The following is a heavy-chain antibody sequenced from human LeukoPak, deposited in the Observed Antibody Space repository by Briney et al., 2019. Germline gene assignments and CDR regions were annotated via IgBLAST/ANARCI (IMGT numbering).Heavy chain of an antibody. J-gene: IGHJ4*02. D-gene: IGHD3-3*01. CDR1: GFTFSSHW. V-gene: IGHV3-74*01. CDR2: INSDGSST. CDR3: ALSVYDFWSGYDY. Sequence: QPGGSLRLSCAASGFTFSSHWMHWVRQAPGKGLVWVSRINSDGSSTSYADSVKGRFTISRDNAKNTLYLQMNSLRAEDTAVYYCALSVYDFWSGYDYWGQGTLVTVSS.